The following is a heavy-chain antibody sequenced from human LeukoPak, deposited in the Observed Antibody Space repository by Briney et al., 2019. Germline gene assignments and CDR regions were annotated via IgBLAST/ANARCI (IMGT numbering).Heavy chain of an antibody. CDR1: GGSISSYY. CDR3: ARLSDGSFDY. D-gene: IGHD1-26*01. V-gene: IGHV4-59*08. J-gene: IGHJ4*02. Sequence: PSETLSLTCTVSGGSISSYYWSWIRQPPGKGLEWIGYIYYSGSTNYNPSLKSRVTISVDTSKNQSSLKLSSVTAADTAVYYCARLSDGSFDYWGQGTLVTVSS. CDR2: IYYSGST.